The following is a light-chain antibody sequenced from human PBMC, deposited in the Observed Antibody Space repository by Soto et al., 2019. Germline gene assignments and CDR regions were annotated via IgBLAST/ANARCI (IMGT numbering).Light chain of an antibody. V-gene: IGLV2-23*01. Sequence: QSVLTQPASVSGSPGQSITISCTGTSSDVGSYNLVSWYQQHPGNAPKLMIYEGSKRPSGVSNRFFGSKSGNTASLTISGLPAEDGADYYCCSFATCSTLVFGGGTKLTVL. CDR1: SSDVGSYNL. J-gene: IGLJ3*02. CDR3: CSFATCSTLV. CDR2: EGS.